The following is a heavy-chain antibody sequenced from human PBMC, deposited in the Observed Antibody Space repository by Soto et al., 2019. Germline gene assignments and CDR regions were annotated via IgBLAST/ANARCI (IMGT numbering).Heavy chain of an antibody. CDR1: GGSFSGYY. V-gene: IGHV4-34*01. CDR3: ARGSAFIGLDY. J-gene: IGHJ4*02. D-gene: IGHD1-26*01. Sequence: PSETLSLTCAVYGGSFSGYYWSWIRQPPGKGLEWIGEINHSGSTNYNPSLKSRVTISVDRSKNQFSLKLSSVTAADTAVYYCARGSAFIGLDYWGQGTPVTVSS. CDR2: INHSGST.